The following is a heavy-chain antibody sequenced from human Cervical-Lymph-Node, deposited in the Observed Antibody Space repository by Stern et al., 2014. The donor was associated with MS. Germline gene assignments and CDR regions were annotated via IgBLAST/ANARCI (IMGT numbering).Heavy chain of an antibody. J-gene: IGHJ4*02. CDR2: INAGNGNT. CDR1: GYTFTSYA. CDR3: ARGYSSSSIWSGLNY. D-gene: IGHD6-6*01. Sequence: VQLVESGAEVKKPGASVKVSCKASGYTFTSYAMHWVRQAPGQRLEWMGWINAGNGNTKYSQKFQGRVTITRDTSASTAYMELSSLRSEDTAVYYCARGYSSSSIWSGLNYWGQGTLVTVSS. V-gene: IGHV1-3*01.